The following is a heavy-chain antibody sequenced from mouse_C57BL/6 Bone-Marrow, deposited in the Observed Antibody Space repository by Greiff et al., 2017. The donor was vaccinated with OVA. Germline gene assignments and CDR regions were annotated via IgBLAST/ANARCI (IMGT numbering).Heavy chain of an antibody. CDR2: ISCGGGNT. Sequence: EVKLVESGGGLVKPGGSLKLSCAASGFTFSSYTMSWVRQTPEKRLEWVATISCGGGNTYYPDSVKGRFTISRDNAKNTLYLQMSSLRSEDTALYYCARHYYYGSSSYFDYWGQGTTLTVSS. V-gene: IGHV5-9*01. J-gene: IGHJ2*01. D-gene: IGHD1-1*01. CDR3: ARHYYYGSSSYFDY. CDR1: GFTFSSYT.